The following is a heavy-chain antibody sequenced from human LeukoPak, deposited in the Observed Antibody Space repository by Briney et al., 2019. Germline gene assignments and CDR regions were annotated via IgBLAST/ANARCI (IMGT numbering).Heavy chain of an antibody. CDR1: GYTFTSYD. D-gene: IGHD5-24*01. Sequence: ASVKVSCKASGYTFTSYDINWVRQATGQGLEWMGWMNPNSGNTGYAQKFQGRVTITRNTSISTAYMELSSLRSEDPAAYYCARGRRWLQLLFDYWGQGTLVTVSS. CDR3: ARGRRWLQLLFDY. V-gene: IGHV1-8*03. J-gene: IGHJ4*02. CDR2: MNPNSGNT.